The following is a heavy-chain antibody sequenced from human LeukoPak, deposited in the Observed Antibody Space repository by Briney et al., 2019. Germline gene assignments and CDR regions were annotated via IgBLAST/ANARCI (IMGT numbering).Heavy chain of an antibody. V-gene: IGHV4-34*01. CDR1: GGSFSSYY. J-gene: IGHJ4*02. D-gene: IGHD2-15*01. Sequence: SETLSLTCAVYGGSFSSYYWSWIRHPPPPGLEWIGEINHSGSTNTNPSLKSRVAISVDTSKNQFSLKLSSVTAADTAVYYCARDRRLVGFDYWGQGTLVTVSS. CDR2: INHSGST. CDR3: ARDRRLVGFDY.